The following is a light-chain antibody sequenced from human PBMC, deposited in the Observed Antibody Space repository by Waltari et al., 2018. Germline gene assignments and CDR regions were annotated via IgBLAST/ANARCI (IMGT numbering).Light chain of an antibody. J-gene: IGKJ4*01. CDR2: TAS. Sequence: DIVMTQSPYSLSASLGDRVTITCRSSQNIKNYLSWYQHKEGKAPKLLIYTASTLHSEGALRFSGSRSCTTFTLVISSLQPEDFAADYCRQTYTTPLSFGAGTKVEMK. V-gene: IGKV1-39*01. CDR1: QNIKNY. CDR3: RQTYTTPLS.